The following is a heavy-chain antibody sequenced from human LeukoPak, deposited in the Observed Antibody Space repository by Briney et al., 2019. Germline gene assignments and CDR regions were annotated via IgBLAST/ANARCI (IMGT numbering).Heavy chain of an antibody. CDR2: ISHSGST. Sequence: PWETLSLTGAVCGGSLSGYYWIWIRQPPGKGLECIGEISHSGSTTYNPSLKSRVTISVDTSKIHFSLKLSSVTAADTAVYYCASGGYCSGGSCYSPPAYWGQGTLVTVS. D-gene: IGHD2-15*01. V-gene: IGHV4-34*01. CDR3: ASGGYCSGGSCYSPPAY. J-gene: IGHJ4*02. CDR1: GGSLSGYY.